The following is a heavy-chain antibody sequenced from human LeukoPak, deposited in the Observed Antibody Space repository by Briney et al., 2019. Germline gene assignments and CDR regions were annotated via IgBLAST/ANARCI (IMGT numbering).Heavy chain of an antibody. CDR3: ARDRTTMIRGIYPGDY. V-gene: IGHV1-18*01. CDR2: ISAYNGNT. D-gene: IGHD3-10*01. J-gene: IGHJ4*02. Sequence: GASVKVSCKASGYTFTSYGISWVRQAPGQGLEWMGWISAYNGNTNYAQKLQGRVTMTTDTSTSTAYMELRSLRSDDTAVYYCARDRTTMIRGIYPGDYWGQGTLVTVSS. CDR1: GYTFTSYG.